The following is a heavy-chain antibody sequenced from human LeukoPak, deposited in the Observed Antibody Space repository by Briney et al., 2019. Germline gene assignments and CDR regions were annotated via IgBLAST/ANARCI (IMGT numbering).Heavy chain of an antibody. D-gene: IGHD2-8*01. CDR2: IYYSGNT. J-gene: IGHJ4*02. V-gene: IGHV4-59*01. Sequence: SETLSLTCTVSGGSISSYYWSWMRQPPGKGLEWIGYIYYSGNTNYNPSLKSRVTISVDTSKNQFSLKLSSVTAADTAMYYCARQVGYCTNGVCPLDYWGQGTLVTVSS. CDR1: GGSISSYY. CDR3: ARQVGYCTNGVCPLDY.